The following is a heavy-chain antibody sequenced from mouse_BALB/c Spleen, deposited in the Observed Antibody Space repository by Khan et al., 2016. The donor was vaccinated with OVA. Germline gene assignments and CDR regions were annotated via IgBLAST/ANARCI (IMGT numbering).Heavy chain of an antibody. V-gene: IGHV7-3*02. D-gene: IGHD1-1*01. CDR3: VRETVVDVYWYFDV. J-gene: IGHJ1*01. Sequence: EVELVESGGGLVQPGGSLRLSCATSGFTFTDYYMSWVRQPPGKSLEWLGFIRNKAKGYTTEYSAPVKGRFTISRDNSQNIVYLQMNNLRAEDSATSYCVRETVVDVYWYFDVWGAGTTVTVSS. CDR1: GFTFTDYY. CDR2: IRNKAKGYTT.